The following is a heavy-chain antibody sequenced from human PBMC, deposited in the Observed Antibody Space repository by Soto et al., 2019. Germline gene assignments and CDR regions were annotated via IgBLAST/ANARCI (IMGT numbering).Heavy chain of an antibody. V-gene: IGHV1-18*01. J-gene: IGHJ6*02. D-gene: IGHD5-12*01. CDR1: DYTFTSFG. Sequence: ASVKVSCKASDYTFTSFGISWVRQAPGQGLECMGWISGYNGNTNYAQKFRGRVTMTTDTSTRTAYMELRSLRSDDTAVYYCARVAGGYDQIYYGMDVWGQGTTVTVSS. CDR3: ARVAGGYDQIYYGMDV. CDR2: ISGYNGNT.